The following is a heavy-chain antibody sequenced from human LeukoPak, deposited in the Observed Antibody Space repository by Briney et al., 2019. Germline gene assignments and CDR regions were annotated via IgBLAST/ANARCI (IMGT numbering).Heavy chain of an antibody. CDR2: IYRGGST. Sequence: PGGSLRLSCAVSGFTVSSKYMSSVRQATGKGLEWDPRIYRGGSTYYADSGKGRVTVSRHISKKRLDIQMTSLGAEDSAVNYIAKDYSGSTCCYYDYWGQGTLATVSS. D-gene: IGHD2-2*01. CDR3: AKDYSGSTCCYYDY. CDR1: GFTVSSKY. J-gene: IGHJ4*02. V-gene: IGHV3-53*04.